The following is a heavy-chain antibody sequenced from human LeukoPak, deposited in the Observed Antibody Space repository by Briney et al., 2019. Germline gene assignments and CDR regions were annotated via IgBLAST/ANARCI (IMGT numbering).Heavy chain of an antibody. CDR3: ARLVGSSSYYFDY. Sequence: SETLPLTCSVSGGSMSYYYWSWIRQPPGKRLEWIGYIYYSGSINYNPSLKSRVTISVDTSKNQFSLKLSSVTAADTAVYYCARLVGSSSYYFDYWGQGTLVTVSS. CDR2: IYYSGSI. D-gene: IGHD6-13*01. V-gene: IGHV4-59*01. CDR1: GGSMSYYY. J-gene: IGHJ4*02.